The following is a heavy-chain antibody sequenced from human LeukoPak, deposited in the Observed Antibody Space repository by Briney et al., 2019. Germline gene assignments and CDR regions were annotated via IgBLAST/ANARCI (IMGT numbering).Heavy chain of an antibody. CDR3: AADIVGATGYYFDY. J-gene: IGHJ4*02. CDR2: IVVGSGNT. CDR1: GFTFSSSV. Sequence: SVKVSCKASGFTFSSSVMQWVRQARGQRREWIGWIVVGSGNTNYAQKFQERVTITRDMSTSTAYMELSSLRSEDTAVYYCAADIVGATGYYFDYWGQGTLVTVSS. D-gene: IGHD1-26*01. V-gene: IGHV1-58*02.